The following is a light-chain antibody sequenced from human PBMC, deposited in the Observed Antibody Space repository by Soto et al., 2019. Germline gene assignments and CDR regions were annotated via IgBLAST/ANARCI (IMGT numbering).Light chain of an antibody. CDR2: DNN. J-gene: IGLJ3*02. CDR3: AAWDDSLNGWV. Sequence: QAVVTQPPSASGTPGQRVTISCSGSSSNIGTNTVNWYQQLPGTAPKLLIYDNNHRPSGVPDRFSGSKSGTSASLAISGLQSEAEADYYCAAWDDSLNGWVFGGGTKLTVL. CDR1: SSNIGTNT. V-gene: IGLV1-44*01.